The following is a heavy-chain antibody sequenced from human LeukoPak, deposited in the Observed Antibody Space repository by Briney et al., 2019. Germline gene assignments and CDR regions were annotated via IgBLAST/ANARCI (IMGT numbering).Heavy chain of an antibody. CDR3: ARDQGNDSDAFDI. CDR2: IYYSGST. Sequence: SETLSLTCTVSDGSISSGGYYWSWIRQHPGKGLEWIGYIYYSGSTYYNPSLKSRVTISVDTSKNQFSLKLSSVTAADTAVYYCARDQGNDSDAFDIWGQGTMVTVSS. V-gene: IGHV4-31*03. CDR1: DGSISSGGYY. D-gene: IGHD2-21*02. J-gene: IGHJ3*02.